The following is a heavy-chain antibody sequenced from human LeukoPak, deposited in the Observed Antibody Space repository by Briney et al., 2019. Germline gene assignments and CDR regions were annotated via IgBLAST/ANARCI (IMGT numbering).Heavy chain of an antibody. J-gene: IGHJ4*02. V-gene: IGHV1-2*02. Sequence: GASVKVSCKASGYTFTDYYIHWVRQAPGQGLEWVGWIKPDSGGTTYPQKFQGRVTMTRDTSISTTYMELSSLRSEDTAVYYCATIYSSSSRADYWGQGTLVTVSS. CDR1: GYTFTDYY. D-gene: IGHD6-6*01. CDR2: IKPDSGGT. CDR3: ATIYSSSSRADY.